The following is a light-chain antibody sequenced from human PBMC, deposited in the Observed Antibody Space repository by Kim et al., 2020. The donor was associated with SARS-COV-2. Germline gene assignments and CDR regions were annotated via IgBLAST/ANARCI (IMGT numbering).Light chain of an antibody. Sequence: VFPGESAPLSCRASQSVGASLAWYQVKPGQAPRLLIYGAFSRAPGIPDRFSGSGSGTEFTLTISSLQSEDFAVYYCQEYDKWSFTFGPGTKVDIK. CDR3: QEYDKWSFT. V-gene: IGKV3-15*01. J-gene: IGKJ3*01. CDR2: GAF. CDR1: QSVGAS.